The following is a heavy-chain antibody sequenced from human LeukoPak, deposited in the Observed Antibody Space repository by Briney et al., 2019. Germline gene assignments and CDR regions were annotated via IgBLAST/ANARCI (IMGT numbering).Heavy chain of an antibody. CDR3: ARGEYSSGWYYFDY. Sequence: AETLTLTCAAYGGSFSGYYWSWIRQPPGKGLEWIGEINHSGSTNYNPSLKSRAPISVATSKTQFSLKLSSGTATDTAVYYCARGEYSSGWYYFDYWGQGTLVTVSS. CDR2: INHSGST. J-gene: IGHJ4*02. CDR1: GGSFSGYY. D-gene: IGHD6-19*01. V-gene: IGHV4-34*01.